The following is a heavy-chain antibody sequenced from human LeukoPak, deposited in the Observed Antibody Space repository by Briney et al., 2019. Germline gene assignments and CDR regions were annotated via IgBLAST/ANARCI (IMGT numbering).Heavy chain of an antibody. CDR1: GFSFSSFG. J-gene: IGHJ6*02. CDR2: VWYDGSNK. CDR3: ARDVVAATQTFSYGMDA. V-gene: IGHV3-33*01. Sequence: GGSLRLSCAASGFSFSSFGIHWVRQSPGKGLEWVAIVWYDGSNKHYADSVKGRFTISRDNSKNTLYLQMNSLRAEDTAVYYCARDVVAATQTFSYGMDAWGQGTTVTVSS. D-gene: IGHD2-15*01.